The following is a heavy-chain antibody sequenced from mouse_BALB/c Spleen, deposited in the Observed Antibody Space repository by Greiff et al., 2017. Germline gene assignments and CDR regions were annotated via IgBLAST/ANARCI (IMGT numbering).Heavy chain of an antibody. CDR2: ISSGGGST. CDR1: GFAFSSYD. CDR3: ARRQLGLLFAY. D-gene: IGHD3-1*01. J-gene: IGHJ3*01. Sequence: EVMLVESGGGLVKPGGSLKLSCAASGFAFSSYDMSWVRQTPEKRLEWVAYISSGGGSTYYPDTVKGRFTISRDNAKNTLYLQMSSLKSEDTAMYYCARRQLGLLFAYWGQGTLVTVSA. V-gene: IGHV5-12-1*01.